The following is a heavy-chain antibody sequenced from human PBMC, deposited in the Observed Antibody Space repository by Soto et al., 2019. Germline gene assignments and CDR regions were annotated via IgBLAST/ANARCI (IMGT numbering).Heavy chain of an antibody. Sequence: GGSLRLSCVASGFTFSSYAMSWVRKAPGKGLEWVSAISGSGGSTYYADSVKGRFTISRDNSKNTLYLQMNSLRAEDTAVYYCAKDLRYGGNSGYFDYWGQGTLVTVSS. CDR2: ISGSGGST. CDR1: GFTFSSYA. J-gene: IGHJ4*02. CDR3: AKDLRYGGNSGYFDY. V-gene: IGHV3-23*01. D-gene: IGHD4-17*01.